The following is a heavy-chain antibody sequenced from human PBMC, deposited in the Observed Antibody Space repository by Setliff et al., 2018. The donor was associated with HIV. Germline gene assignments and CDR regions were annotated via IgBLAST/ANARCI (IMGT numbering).Heavy chain of an antibody. J-gene: IGHJ6*03. CDR1: GYTFTSYY. Sequence: ASVKVSCKASGYTFTSYYMHWVRQAPGQGLEWMGIINPSGGSTSYAQKFQGRVTMTRDTSTSTVYMELSSLRSEDTAVYYCARAGVGGYSGYDRDYYYYMDVWGKGTTVTVS. D-gene: IGHD5-12*01. V-gene: IGHV1-46*01. CDR2: INPSGGST. CDR3: ARAGVGGYSGYDRDYYYYMDV.